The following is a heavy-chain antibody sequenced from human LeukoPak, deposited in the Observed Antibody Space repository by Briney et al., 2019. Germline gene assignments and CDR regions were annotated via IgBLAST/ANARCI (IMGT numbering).Heavy chain of an antibody. J-gene: IGHJ4*02. CDR3: ARVNWNDVGSFDY. Sequence: GGSLRLSCAASGFTFSSYAMSWVRQAPGKGLDWVAAISASGGSTYYPDSVKGRFTISRDNSKNTLYLQMNSLRAEDTAVYYCARVNWNDVGSFDYWGQGTLVTVSS. D-gene: IGHD1-20*01. V-gene: IGHV3-23*01. CDR2: ISASGGST. CDR1: GFTFSSYA.